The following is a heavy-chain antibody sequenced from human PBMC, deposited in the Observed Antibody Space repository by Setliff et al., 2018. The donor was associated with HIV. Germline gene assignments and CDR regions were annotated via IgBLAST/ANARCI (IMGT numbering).Heavy chain of an antibody. CDR2: FDHEEGKI. CDR1: GATLTKLS. CDR3: AAPSSVYIFGVLTPVSFDY. J-gene: IGHJ4*02. D-gene: IGHD3-3*02. V-gene: IGHV1-24*01. Sequence: ASVNVSCKVSGATLTKLSIYWVRQAPGKGLEWMGGFDHEEGKIIYAQKFQGRVSMTEDTSTDTAYMDLSSLRSDDTAVYYCAAPSSVYIFGVLTPVSFDYWGQGTLVTVSS.